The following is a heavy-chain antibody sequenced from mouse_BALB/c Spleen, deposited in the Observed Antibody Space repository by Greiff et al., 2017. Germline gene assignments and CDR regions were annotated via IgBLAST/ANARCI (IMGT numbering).Heavy chain of an antibody. CDR1: GFTFSSFG. J-gene: IGHJ4*01. CDR2: ISSGSSTI. Sequence: EVHLVESGGGLVQPGGSRKLSCAASGFTFSSFGMHWVRQAPEKGLEWVAYISSGSSTIYYADTVKGRFTISRDNPKNTLFLQMTSLRSEDTAMYYCASEGDYAMDYWGQGTSVTVSS. CDR3: ASEGDYAMDY. V-gene: IGHV5-17*02.